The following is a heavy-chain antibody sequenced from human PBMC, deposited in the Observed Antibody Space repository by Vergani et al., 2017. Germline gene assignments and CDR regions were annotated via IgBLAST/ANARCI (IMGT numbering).Heavy chain of an antibody. V-gene: IGHV1-69-2*01. D-gene: IGHD2-2*01. CDR1: GYTFIDYY. J-gene: IGHJ5*02. CDR3: ARRGMGCSSTPCYAGHDFDP. Sequence: EVQLLQSGAEVKKPGATVKISCKVSGYTFIDYYMHWVRQAPGKGLEWMGLVDPEDGERIYSDKFEGRVTITADTSTDTVYMELSNLRSENTAVYYCARRGMGCSSTPCYAGHDFDPWGQGTLVIVSS. CDR2: VDPEDGER.